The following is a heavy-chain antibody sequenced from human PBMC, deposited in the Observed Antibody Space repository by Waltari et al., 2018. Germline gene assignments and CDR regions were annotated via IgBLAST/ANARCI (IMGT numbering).Heavy chain of an antibody. Sequence: QITLKESGPTLVRPTQTLTLTCTFSGFSLSTTGVGVGWIRPPPGKALEWLALIYWTDDKRYITSLKIRLTITQDPSKNHVVLTMTNMDPVDTATYYCAHRPTGFGLIIISGFDPWGQGTLVTVSS. CDR3: AHRPTGFGLIIISGFDP. D-gene: IGHD3-3*01. CDR2: IYWTDDK. J-gene: IGHJ5*02. V-gene: IGHV2-5*01. CDR1: GFSLSTTGVG.